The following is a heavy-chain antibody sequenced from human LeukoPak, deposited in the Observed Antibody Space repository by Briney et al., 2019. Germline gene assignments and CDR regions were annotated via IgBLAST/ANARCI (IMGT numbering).Heavy chain of an antibody. CDR2: INPDGSDK. J-gene: IGHJ4*02. V-gene: IGHV3-7*01. CDR3: ASRIVGTPDYFDY. CDR1: GFTFSTYW. D-gene: IGHD1-26*01. Sequence: GGSLRLSCPASGFTFSTYWMSWVRQAPGKGLEWVANINPDGSDKYHVDSVKGRFTISRDNAKNSLYLQMNSLRAEDTAVYYCASRIVGTPDYFDYWGQGTLVTVSS.